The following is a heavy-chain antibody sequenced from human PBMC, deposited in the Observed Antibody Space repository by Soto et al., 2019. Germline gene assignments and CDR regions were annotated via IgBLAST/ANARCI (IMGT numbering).Heavy chain of an antibody. CDR3: AKNYGNAFDI. CDR2: IYYSGST. J-gene: IGHJ3*02. V-gene: IGHV4-61*08. D-gene: IGHD3-10*01. Sequence: PSETLSLTCAVSGGSISSGGYSWSWIRQPPGKGLEWIGYIYYSGSTNYNPSLKSRVTISVDTSKNQFSLKLSSVTAADTAVYYCAKNYGNAFDIWGQGTMVTVSS. CDR1: GGSISSGGYS.